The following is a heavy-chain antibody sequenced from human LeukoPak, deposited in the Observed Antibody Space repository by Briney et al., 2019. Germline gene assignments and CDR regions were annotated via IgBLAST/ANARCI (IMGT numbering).Heavy chain of an antibody. CDR3: AKETYDYGDFSFDY. D-gene: IGHD4-17*01. CDR2: ISSSGSTI. Sequence: GGSLRLSCAASGFTFSSYEMNWVRQAPGKGLEWVSYISSSGSTIYYADSVKGRFTISRDNSKNTLYLQMNSLRAEDTAVYYCAKETYDYGDFSFDYWGQGTLVTVSS. V-gene: IGHV3-48*03. J-gene: IGHJ4*02. CDR1: GFTFSSYE.